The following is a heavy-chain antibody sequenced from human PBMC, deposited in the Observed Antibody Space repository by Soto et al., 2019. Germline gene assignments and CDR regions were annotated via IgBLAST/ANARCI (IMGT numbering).Heavy chain of an antibody. Sequence: HPGGSLRLSCAASGLTLDTYWMSWVRQAPGKGLEWVANINHDGSERYYVDSVKGRFTISRDNAKNSLYLQMNSLRAEDTAVYYCARDKAPLDFWSGYYGNYYGMDVWGQGTTVTVSS. CDR1: GLTLDTYW. CDR3: ARDKAPLDFWSGYYGNYYGMDV. CDR2: INHDGSER. J-gene: IGHJ6*02. V-gene: IGHV3-7*01. D-gene: IGHD3-3*01.